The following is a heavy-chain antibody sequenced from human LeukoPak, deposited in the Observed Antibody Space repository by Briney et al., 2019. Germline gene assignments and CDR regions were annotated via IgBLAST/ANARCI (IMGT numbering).Heavy chain of an antibody. CDR3: ARDPIYYYGSGSYYNGGSNWFDP. D-gene: IGHD3-10*01. V-gene: IGHV1-69*13. CDR1: GYTFTGYY. J-gene: IGHJ5*02. CDR2: IIPIFGTA. Sequence: ASVTVSCKASGYTFTGYYLHWVRQTPGQGLEWMGGIIPIFGTANYAQKFQGRVTITADESTSTAYMELSSLRSEDTAVYYCARDPIYYYGSGSYYNGGSNWFDPWGQGTLVTVSS.